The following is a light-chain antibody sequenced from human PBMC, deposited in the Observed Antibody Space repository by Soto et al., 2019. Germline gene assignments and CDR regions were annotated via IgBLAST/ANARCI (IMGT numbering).Light chain of an antibody. CDR2: SSS. Sequence: DIQMTQSPSSLSASVGDRVTISCRASQSISSYLNWYQKKPGKAPKLLIYSSSSLQSGVPSRFSGSGSGTDFTLTISSLQPEDFATYYCQQTYSSPTFGGGTKVDFK. J-gene: IGKJ4*01. CDR3: QQTYSSPT. V-gene: IGKV1-39*01. CDR1: QSISSY.